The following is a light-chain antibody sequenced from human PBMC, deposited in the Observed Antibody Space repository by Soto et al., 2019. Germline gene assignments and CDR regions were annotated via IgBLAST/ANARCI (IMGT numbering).Light chain of an antibody. CDR3: AAWDDSLNGPGVV. J-gene: IGLJ2*01. V-gene: IGLV1-44*01. Sequence: VLTQPPSASGTPGQRVTISCSGSSSNIGSNTVNWYQQLPGTAPKLLIYSNNQRPSGVPDRFSGSKSGTSASLAISGLQSEDEADYYCAAWDDSLNGPGVVFGGGTKVTVL. CDR2: SNN. CDR1: SSNIGSNT.